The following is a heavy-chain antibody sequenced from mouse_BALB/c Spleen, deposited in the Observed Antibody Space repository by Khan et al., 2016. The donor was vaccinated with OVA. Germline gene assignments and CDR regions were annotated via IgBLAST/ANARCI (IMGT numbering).Heavy chain of an antibody. Sequence: DVQLVESGGDLVKPGGSLKVSCAASGFTFSSYGMSWVRQTPDKRLEWVANISSSGGSTYFPDSVKGRFTISRDNAKNNLYLQMSILKSEDTAMNYCARAYYGSDYYAMDYWGQGTSVTVSS. CDR2: ISSSGGST. J-gene: IGHJ4*01. D-gene: IGHD2-10*01. CDR3: ARAYYGSDYYAMDY. V-gene: IGHV5-6*01. CDR1: GFTFSSYG.